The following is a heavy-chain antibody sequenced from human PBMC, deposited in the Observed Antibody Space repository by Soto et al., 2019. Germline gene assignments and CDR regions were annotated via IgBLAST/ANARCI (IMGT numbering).Heavy chain of an antibody. V-gene: IGHV1-69*13. CDR2: IIPSFGTA. CDR1: GGTFNSYA. CDR3: SRYSLGVVNKGYRAFDI. D-gene: IGHD3-3*01. J-gene: IGHJ3*02. Sequence: GPSVKVSCKESGGTFNSYAISWVRQAHGQLLEWSGRIIPSFGTANYAQKFQGRVTITGDESTSTAYMELSRLRSEDTAVYYFSRYSLGVVNKGYRAFDIWGQETRVAVS.